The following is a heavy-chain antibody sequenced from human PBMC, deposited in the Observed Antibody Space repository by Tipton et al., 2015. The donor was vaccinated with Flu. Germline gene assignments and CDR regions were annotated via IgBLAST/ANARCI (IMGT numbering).Heavy chain of an antibody. J-gene: IGHJ4*02. D-gene: IGHD4-17*01. V-gene: IGHV3-30*04. CDR3: ARRYRHGDGAQER. Sequence: QVQLVQSGGGVVQPGRSLTLSCAASGFIFSDYAVHWVRQAPGKGLEWMAVISYDGKNKYYADSVKGRFSISRDNSKNTLSIQMNSLRREDTALYYCARRYRHGDGAQERWSQGT. CDR1: GFIFSDYA. CDR2: ISYDGKNK.